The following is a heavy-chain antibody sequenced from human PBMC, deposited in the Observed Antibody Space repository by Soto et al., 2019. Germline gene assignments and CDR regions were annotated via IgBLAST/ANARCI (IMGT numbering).Heavy chain of an antibody. CDR1: GDSIISSDFY. D-gene: IGHD3-3*02. CDR2: IFYLGSS. CDR3: ERNSLALRKNNWFDP. Sequence: SETLSLTCTVSGDSIISSDFYWGWVRQPPGKGLEWIGSIFYLGSSYYNPSLKSRVTMSVDASKNQFSLRLRSVTAADTALYLCERNSLALRKNNWFDPWGQGIMVNV. J-gene: IGHJ5*02. V-gene: IGHV4-39*01.